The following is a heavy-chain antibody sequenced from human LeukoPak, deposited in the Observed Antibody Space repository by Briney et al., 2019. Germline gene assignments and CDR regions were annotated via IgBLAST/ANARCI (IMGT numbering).Heavy chain of an antibody. CDR2: IFPGDSDT. Sequence: GESLKISCKASGYTFTNYWIGWVRLMPGKGLEWMGIIFPGDSDTKYSPAFQGQVTISADKSISTAYLQWSSLKASDTAMYYCARMGGSSSWTHFDYWGQGTLVTVSS. CDR3: ARMGGSSSWTHFDY. D-gene: IGHD6-13*01. J-gene: IGHJ4*02. V-gene: IGHV5-51*01. CDR1: GYTFTNYW.